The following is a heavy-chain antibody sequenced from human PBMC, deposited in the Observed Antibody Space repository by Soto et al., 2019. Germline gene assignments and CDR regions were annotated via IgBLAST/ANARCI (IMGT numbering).Heavy chain of an antibody. D-gene: IGHD6-19*01. CDR2: ISYDGSNK. CDR3: AKEGSSSGWYEYYYYGMDV. V-gene: IGHV3-30*18. Sequence: GGSLRLSCAASGFTFSSYGVHWVRQVPGKGLEWVVVISYDGSNKYYADSVKGRFTISRDNSKNTLYLQMNSLRAEDTAVYYCAKEGSSSGWYEYYYYGMDVWGQGTTVTVSS. J-gene: IGHJ6*02. CDR1: GFTFSSYG.